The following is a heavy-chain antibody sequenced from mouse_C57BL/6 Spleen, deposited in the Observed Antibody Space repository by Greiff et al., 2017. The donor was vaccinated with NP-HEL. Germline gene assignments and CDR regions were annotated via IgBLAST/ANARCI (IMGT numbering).Heavy chain of an antibody. Sequence: QVQLQQPGAELVKPGASVKMSCKASGYTFTSYWITWVKQRPGQGLEWIGDIYPGSGSTNYNEKFKSKATLTVDTSSSTAYMQRSSLTSKDTAVYYWARELNRDVGYWGQGTTLTVSA. CDR1: GYTFTSYW. V-gene: IGHV1-55*01. CDR2: IYPGSGST. J-gene: IGHJ2*01. D-gene: IGHD4-1*01. CDR3: ARELNRDVGY.